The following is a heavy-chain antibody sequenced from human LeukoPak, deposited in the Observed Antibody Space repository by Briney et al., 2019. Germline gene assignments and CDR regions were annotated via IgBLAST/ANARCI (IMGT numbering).Heavy chain of an antibody. CDR3: ARTTMTMFDF. V-gene: IGHV1-18*01. CDR1: RYTFTSYG. D-gene: IGHD4-17*01. Sequence: GASVKVSCKASRYTFTSYGISWVRQAPGQGLEWVGWISAYNGDTNYAQKLQGRVSLTTDTSTSTAYMELRSLRSGDTAVYYCARTTMTMFDFWGQGTLVTVSS. J-gene: IGHJ4*02. CDR2: ISAYNGDT.